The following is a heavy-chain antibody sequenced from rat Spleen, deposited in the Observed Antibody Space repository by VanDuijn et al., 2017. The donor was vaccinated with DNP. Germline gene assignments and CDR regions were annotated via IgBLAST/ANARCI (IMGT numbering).Heavy chain of an antibody. CDR1: GLSLNDNS. J-gene: IGHJ2*01. V-gene: IGHV2-47*01. D-gene: IGHD3-2*01. Sequence: QVQLKESGPGLVQPSQTLSLTCPVSGLSLNDNSVSWIRQPPGKGRVWMGTMGGHGGTDYNSGVKSRLSISRDTSKSQVFLKMNSLQTEDTAMYFCVRGSAFFDYWGQGLMVTVSS. CDR3: VRGSAFFDY. CDR2: MGGHGGT.